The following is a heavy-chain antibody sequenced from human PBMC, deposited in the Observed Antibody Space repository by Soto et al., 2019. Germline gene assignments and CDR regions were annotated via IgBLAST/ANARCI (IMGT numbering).Heavy chain of an antibody. D-gene: IGHD1-7*01. Sequence: QVQLVESGGGVVQPGRSLRLSCAASGFTFSSYGMHWVRQAPGKGLEWVTIISYDGSNKYYADSVKGRFTISRDNSKNTLYLQMNSLRAEDTAVYYCAKDQDNWNFLVDYWGQGTLVTVSS. CDR1: GFTFSSYG. CDR3: AKDQDNWNFLVDY. J-gene: IGHJ4*02. CDR2: ISYDGSNK. V-gene: IGHV3-30*18.